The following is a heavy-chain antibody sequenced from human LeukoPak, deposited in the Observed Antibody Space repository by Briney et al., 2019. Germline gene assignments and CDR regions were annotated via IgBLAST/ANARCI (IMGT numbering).Heavy chain of an antibody. V-gene: IGHV1-46*01. J-gene: IGHJ4*02. CDR1: GYTFTSYY. CDR2: INPSGGST. D-gene: IGHD2-15*01. Sequence: ASVKVSCKASGYTFTSYYMHWVRQAPGQGLEWMGIINPSGGSTSYAQKFQGRVIMTRDTSTSTVYMELSSLRSEDTAVYYCASSIVVVAATHSSGFDYWGQGTLVTVSS. CDR3: ASSIVVVAATHSSGFDY.